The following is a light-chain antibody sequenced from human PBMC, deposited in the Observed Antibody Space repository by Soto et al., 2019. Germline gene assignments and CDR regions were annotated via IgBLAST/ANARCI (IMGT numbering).Light chain of an antibody. J-gene: IGKJ5*01. V-gene: IGKV3-20*01. CDR3: QQYGSSPPIT. Sequence: ETVLTRSPGTLSLSPGERATLSCRASQSVSRNNLAWYQQKPGQAPRLLIYGASSRATGMPDRFSGSGSGTDYTLTISRLEPEDFAVYYCQQYGSSPPITFGQGTRLENK. CDR1: QSVSRNN. CDR2: GAS.